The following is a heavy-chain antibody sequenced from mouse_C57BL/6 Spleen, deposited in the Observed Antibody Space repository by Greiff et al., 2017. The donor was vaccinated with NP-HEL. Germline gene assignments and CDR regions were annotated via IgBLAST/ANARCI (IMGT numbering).Heavy chain of an antibody. J-gene: IGHJ4*01. CDR2: IYPGSGST. Sequence: QVQLQQPGAELVKPGASVKMSCKASGYTFTSYWITWVKQRPGQGLEWIGDIYPGSGSTNYNEKFKSKAILTVDTSTSTAYMPLSSLTSEDSAVYYCAREGGTDYYAMDYWGQGTSVTVSS. CDR1: GYTFTSYW. CDR3: AREGGTDYYAMDY. D-gene: IGHD2-14*01. V-gene: IGHV1-55*01.